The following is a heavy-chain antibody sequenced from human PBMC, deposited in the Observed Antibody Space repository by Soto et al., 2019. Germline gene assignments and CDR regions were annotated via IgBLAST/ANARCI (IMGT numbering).Heavy chain of an antibody. CDR1: GFTFDDYA. J-gene: IGHJ6*03. V-gene: IGHV3-9*01. CDR3: AKDLYGDYAYYYYMDF. Sequence: EVQLVESGGGLVQPGRSLRLSCAASGFTFDDYAMHWVRQAPGKGLEWVSGISWNSGSIGYADSVKGRFTISRDNAKNSLYLQMNSLRAEDTALYYCAKDLYGDYAYYYYMDFWGKGTTVTVSS. D-gene: IGHD4-17*01. CDR2: ISWNSGSI.